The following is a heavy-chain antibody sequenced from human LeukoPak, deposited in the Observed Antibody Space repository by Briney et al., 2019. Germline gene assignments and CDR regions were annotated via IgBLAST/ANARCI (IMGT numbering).Heavy chain of an antibody. CDR1: GFTFSSYS. V-gene: IGHV3-21*01. Sequence: GGSLRLSCAASGFTFSSYSMNWVRQAPGKGLEWVSSISSSSSYIYYADSVKGRFTISRDNAKNSLYLQMNSLRAEDTAVYYCARDDIIVVVAARDSGFDYWGQGTLVTVSS. J-gene: IGHJ4*02. CDR2: ISSSSSYI. D-gene: IGHD2-15*01. CDR3: ARDDIIVVVAARDSGFDY.